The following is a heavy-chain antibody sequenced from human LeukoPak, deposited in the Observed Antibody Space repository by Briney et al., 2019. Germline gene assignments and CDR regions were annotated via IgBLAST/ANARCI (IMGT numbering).Heavy chain of an antibody. Sequence: GASVKVSCKVSGYTLTELSMHWVRQAPGKGLEWMGGFDPEDGETIYAQKFQGRVTMTEDTSTDTAYMELSSLRSEDTAVYYSATNYPHCSSTSCTAFDYWGQGTLVTVSS. CDR2: FDPEDGET. D-gene: IGHD2-2*01. J-gene: IGHJ4*02. V-gene: IGHV1-24*01. CDR3: ATNYPHCSSTSCTAFDY. CDR1: GYTLTELS.